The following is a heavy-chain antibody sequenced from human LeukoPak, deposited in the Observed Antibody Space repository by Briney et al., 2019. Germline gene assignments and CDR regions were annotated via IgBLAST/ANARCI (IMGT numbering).Heavy chain of an antibody. Sequence: GGSLRLSCAASGFTFSSYSMNWVRQAPGKGLEWVSSISSSSSYIYYADSVKGRFTISRDNAKNSLYLQMNSPRAEDTAVYYCATEDDSSACTVWGQGTTVTVSS. CDR1: GFTFSSYS. CDR2: ISSSSSYI. J-gene: IGHJ6*02. CDR3: ATEDDSSACTV. D-gene: IGHD3-22*01. V-gene: IGHV3-21*01.